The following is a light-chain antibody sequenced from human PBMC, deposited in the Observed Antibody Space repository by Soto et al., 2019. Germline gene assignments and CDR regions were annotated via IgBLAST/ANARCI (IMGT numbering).Light chain of an antibody. CDR1: QDIRTS. CDR2: GAS. CDR3: QQYDNRPPLT. V-gene: IGKV1-33*01. J-gene: IGKJ3*01. Sequence: DIQMTQSPSSLSASVGARVSITCQASQDIRTSLSWFQQKPGRAPKLLIYGASNLETGVPSRFRGSGSGTDFTFTISSLQPEDIATYYCQQYDNRPPLTFGPGTKVDIK.